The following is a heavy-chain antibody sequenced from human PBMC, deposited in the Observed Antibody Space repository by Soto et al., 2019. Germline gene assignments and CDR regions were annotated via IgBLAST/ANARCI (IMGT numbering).Heavy chain of an antibody. CDR2: IIPIFGTA. CDR1: GGTFSSYA. CDR3: ARRATVTKMPGWFDP. D-gene: IGHD4-17*01. J-gene: IGHJ5*02. Sequence: QVQRVQSGAEVKKPGSSVKVSCKASGGTFSSYAISWVRQAPRQGLEWMGGIIPIFGTANYAQKFQGRVTITADESTSTAYMELSSLRSEDTAVYYCARRATVTKMPGWFDPWGQGTLVTVSS. V-gene: IGHV1-69*12.